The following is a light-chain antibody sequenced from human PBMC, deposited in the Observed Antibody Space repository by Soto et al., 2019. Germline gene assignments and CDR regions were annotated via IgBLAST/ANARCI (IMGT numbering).Light chain of an antibody. Sequence: QTVVTQEPSLTVSPGGTVTLTCGSSTGAVTSGLFPYWFRQTPGQAPRALIYDTGNKYSWTPARFSGSLLGGKAALTLSGAQPEDEAGYYCLLSYSGNRVFGGGTKLTVL. CDR1: TGAVTSGLF. CDR2: DTG. CDR3: LLSYSGNRV. J-gene: IGLJ3*02. V-gene: IGLV7-46*01.